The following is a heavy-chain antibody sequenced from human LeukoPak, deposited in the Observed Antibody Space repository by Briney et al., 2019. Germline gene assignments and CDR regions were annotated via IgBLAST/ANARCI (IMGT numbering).Heavy chain of an antibody. J-gene: IGHJ4*02. CDR2: IYYSGST. D-gene: IGHD3-10*01. CDR3: ARQYIYGSGSYYPVGY. CDR1: GGSISSGRYH. Sequence: SQTLSLTCTVSGGSISSGRYHWSWIRQHPGKGLEWIGYIYYSGSTYYNPSLKSRVTISVDTSKNQFSLKLSSVTAADTAVYYCARQYIYGSGSYYPVGYWGQGTLVTVTS. V-gene: IGHV4-31*03.